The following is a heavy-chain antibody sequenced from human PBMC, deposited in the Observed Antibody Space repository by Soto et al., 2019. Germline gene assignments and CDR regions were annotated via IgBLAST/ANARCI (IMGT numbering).Heavy chain of an antibody. CDR3: AARPYYYYGLDV. CDR2: VYHNGNA. V-gene: IGHV4-30-2*01. J-gene: IGHJ6*02. D-gene: IGHD3-10*01. Sequence: KPSETLSLTCTVSGGSISTPGYSWSWIRQPPGKAPEWIGYVYHNGNAYPKPSLKSRVTISLDXXXXXXXXXXXXXXXXXXXLYXCAARPYYYYGLDVWGQGTTVTVSS. CDR1: GGSISTPGYS.